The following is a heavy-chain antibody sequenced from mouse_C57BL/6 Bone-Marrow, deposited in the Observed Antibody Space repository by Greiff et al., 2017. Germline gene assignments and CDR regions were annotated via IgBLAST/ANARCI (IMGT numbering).Heavy chain of an antibody. CDR3: ARDYGVPRGDFDV. CDR2: IDPSDSYT. V-gene: IGHV1-69*01. J-gene: IGHJ1*03. D-gene: IGHD1-1*02. CDR1: GYTFTSYW. Sequence: QVQLQQPGAELVMPGTSVKLSCKASGYTFTSYWMHWVKQRPGQGLEWIGEIDPSDSYTNYNQKFKGKSTLTVDKSSSTAYMQLSSLTSEDSAVSYCARDYGVPRGDFDVWGTGTTVTVSS.